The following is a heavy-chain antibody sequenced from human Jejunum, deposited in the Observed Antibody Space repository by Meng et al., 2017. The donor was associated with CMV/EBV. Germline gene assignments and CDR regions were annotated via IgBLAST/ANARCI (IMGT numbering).Heavy chain of an antibody. D-gene: IGHD6-13*01. CDR3: ATPPRNYNSNWYTYSFAY. J-gene: IGHJ4*02. CDR2: ISSSGDNT. V-gene: IGHV3-23*01. CDR1: SNYA. Sequence: SNYAMNWVRQPPGKGLEWVSGISSSGDNTNYADSVKGRFTISRDNSQNTLDLQMNSLRAEDTAVYYCATPPRNYNSNWYTYSFAYWGQGTLVTVSS.